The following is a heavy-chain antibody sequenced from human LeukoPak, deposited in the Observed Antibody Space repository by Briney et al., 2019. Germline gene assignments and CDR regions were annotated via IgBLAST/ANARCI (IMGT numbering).Heavy chain of an antibody. Sequence: GGSPRLSCAASGFTFSSYSMNWVRQAPGKGLEWVSSISSSSSYIYYADSVKGRFTISRDNAKNSLYLQMNSLRAEDTAVYYCARDPGPAAIYWGQGTLVTVSS. CDR1: GFTFSSYS. D-gene: IGHD2-2*01. J-gene: IGHJ4*02. V-gene: IGHV3-21*01. CDR2: ISSSSSYI. CDR3: ARDPGPAAIY.